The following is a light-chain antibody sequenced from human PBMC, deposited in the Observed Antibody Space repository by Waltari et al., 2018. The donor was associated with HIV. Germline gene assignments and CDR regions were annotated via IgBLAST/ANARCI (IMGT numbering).Light chain of an antibody. CDR2: DNN. V-gene: IGLV1-51*01. J-gene: IGLJ2*01. CDR1: SSNLGNNF. CDR3: GTWDTSLSAVV. Sequence: QSVLTQPPSVSAAPGQKVTISCSGSSSNLGNNFVSWYQQLPGTAPKLLIFDNNKRPSGIPDRFSGSKSGTSATLGITGLRTGDEADYYCGTWDTSLSAVVFGGGTQLTVL.